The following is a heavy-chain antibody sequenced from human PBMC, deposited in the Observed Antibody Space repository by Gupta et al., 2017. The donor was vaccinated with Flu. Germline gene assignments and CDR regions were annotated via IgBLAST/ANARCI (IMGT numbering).Heavy chain of an antibody. CDR2: LGGSGEST. J-gene: IGHJ4*02. CDR3: AKPKAAAGASCGRDFDC. D-gene: IGHD6-13*01. V-gene: IGHV3-23*01. Sequence: GLEWVSPLGGSGESTIYADAVKGRFTISSDNAKNTLYLEMHSLRAQDTAVYYCAKPKAAAGASCGRDFDCWEQGHL.